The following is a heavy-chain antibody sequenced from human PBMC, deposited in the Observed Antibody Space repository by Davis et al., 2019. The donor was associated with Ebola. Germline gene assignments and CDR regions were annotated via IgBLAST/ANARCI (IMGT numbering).Heavy chain of an antibody. CDR3: AVGQQWLPSYYYYGMDV. Sequence: PGGSLRLSCAASGFTFSSYAMSWVRQAPGKGLEWVSAISGSGGSTYYADSVKGRFTISRDNSKNTLYLQMNSLRAEDTAVYYCAVGQQWLPSYYYYGMDVWGQGTTVTVSS. D-gene: IGHD6-19*01. J-gene: IGHJ6*02. V-gene: IGHV3-23*01. CDR2: ISGSGGST. CDR1: GFTFSSYA.